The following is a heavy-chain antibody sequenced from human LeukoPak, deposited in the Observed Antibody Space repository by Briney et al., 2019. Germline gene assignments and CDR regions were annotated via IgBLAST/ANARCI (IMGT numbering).Heavy chain of an antibody. CDR2: ISSSSSTI. V-gene: IGHV3-48*01. CDR3: ARIDLMGSGWRRGYYYYMDV. J-gene: IGHJ6*03. D-gene: IGHD6-19*01. CDR1: GFTFSSYS. Sequence: GGSLRLSCAASGFTFSSYSMNWVRQAPGKGLEWVSYISSSSSTIYYADSVKGRFTIFRDNAKNSLYLQLNSLRAEDAAVYYCARIDLMGSGWRRGYYYYMDVWGKGTTVTVSS.